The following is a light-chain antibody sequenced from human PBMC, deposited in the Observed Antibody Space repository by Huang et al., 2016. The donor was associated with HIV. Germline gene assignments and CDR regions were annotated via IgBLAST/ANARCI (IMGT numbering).Light chain of an antibody. CDR2: AAS. V-gene: IGKV1-39*01. J-gene: IGKJ2*01. CDR1: QTISGY. CDR3: QQSYTTPRT. Sequence: DVQMTQSPSSLSASVGDRVTITCRASQTISGYLDWFQQKPGKAPKLLIYAASVLQSGVPSRFSGSGSGTDFTLTITNLQPEDFATYYCQQSYTTPRTFGQGTKVEIK.